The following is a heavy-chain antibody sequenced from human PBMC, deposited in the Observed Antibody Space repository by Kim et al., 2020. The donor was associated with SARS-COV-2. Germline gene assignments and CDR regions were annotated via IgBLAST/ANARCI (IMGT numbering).Heavy chain of an antibody. D-gene: IGHD3-10*01. CDR3: ATGTYYYGSGSYPAFDY. V-gene: IGHV3-9*01. CDR1: GFTFDDYA. J-gene: IGHJ4*02. Sequence: GGSLRLSCAASGFTFDDYAMHWVRQAPGKGLEWVSGISWNSGSIGYADSVKGRFTISRDNAKNSLYLQMNSLRAEDTALYYCATGTYYYGSGSYPAFDYWGQGTLVTVSS. CDR2: ISWNSGSI.